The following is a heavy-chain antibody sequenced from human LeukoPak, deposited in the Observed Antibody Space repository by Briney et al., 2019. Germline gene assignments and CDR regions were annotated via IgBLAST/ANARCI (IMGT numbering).Heavy chain of an antibody. V-gene: IGHV3-48*03. Sequence: PGGSLRLSCAASGFIFSSYEMNWVRKAPGKGLEWVSYISSSGSTIYYADSVKGRFTMSRDNAKNSLYLQMNSLRAEDTAVYHCARGPLIAVTGTGYWGQGTLVTVSS. CDR1: GFIFSSYE. CDR3: ARGPLIAVTGTGY. CDR2: ISSSGSTI. D-gene: IGHD6-19*01. J-gene: IGHJ4*02.